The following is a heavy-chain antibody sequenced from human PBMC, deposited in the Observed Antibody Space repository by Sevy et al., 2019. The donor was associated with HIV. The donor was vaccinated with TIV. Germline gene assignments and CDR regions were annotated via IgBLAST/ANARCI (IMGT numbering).Heavy chain of an antibody. V-gene: IGHV3-30*18. CDR1: GFTFRTSG. CDR3: AKDYSAGITFVRGAYRARGDYFDY. CDR2: ISYDEAHK. J-gene: IGHJ4*02. Sequence: EGSLRLSCVTSGFTFRTSGMHWVRQSPGKGLEWVAIISYDEAHKNYADSVRGRFSISKDNSKNTLYLQMSSLKTEDTAVYYCAKDYSAGITFVRGAYRARGDYFDYWGQGTQVTVSS. D-gene: IGHD3-10*01.